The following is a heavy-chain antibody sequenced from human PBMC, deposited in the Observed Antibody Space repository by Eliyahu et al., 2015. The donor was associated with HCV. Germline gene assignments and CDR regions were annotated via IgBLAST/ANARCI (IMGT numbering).Heavy chain of an antibody. CDR2: INHSGGT. D-gene: IGHD6-19*01. J-gene: IGHJ4*02. CDR1: GGSFSIYY. V-gene: IGHV4-34*01. Sequence: QVQLQQWGAGLLKPSETLSLTCAVYGGSFSIYYWSWIRQPPGKGLEWIGEINHSGGTNYNPSLKSRVTISVDMSKNQFSLKLSSVTAADTAVYYCARLGPRKVRQWPLKERNFDYWGQGTLVTVSS. CDR3: ARLGPRKVRQWPLKERNFDY.